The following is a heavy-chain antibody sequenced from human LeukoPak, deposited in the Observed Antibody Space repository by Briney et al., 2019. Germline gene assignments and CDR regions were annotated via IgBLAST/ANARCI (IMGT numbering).Heavy chain of an antibody. CDR1: GGSISSYY. V-gene: IGHV4-59*12. CDR2: IYYSGST. CDR3: EKGAAAFTPRWFDP. Sequence: SSETLSLTCTVSGGSISSYYWSWIRQPQGKGLEWIGYIYYSGSTNYNPSLKSRVTISVDTPKGQFSLRLSSVTAADTAVYYCEKGAAAFTPRWFDPWGQGTLVTVSS. J-gene: IGHJ5*02. D-gene: IGHD6-13*01.